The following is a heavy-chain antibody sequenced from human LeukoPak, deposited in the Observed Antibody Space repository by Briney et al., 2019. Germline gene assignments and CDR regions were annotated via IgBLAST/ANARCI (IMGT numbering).Heavy chain of an antibody. J-gene: IGHJ3*02. V-gene: IGHV1-8*01. D-gene: IGHD6-19*01. Sequence: ASVKVSCKASGYTFTSYDINWVRQATGQGLEWMGWMNPNSGNTGYAQKFQGRVTMTRNTSISTAYMELSSLRSEDTAVYYCARGPNSSGWYERDGAFDIWGQGTMVTVSS. CDR1: GYTFTSYD. CDR2: MNPNSGNT. CDR3: ARGPNSSGWYERDGAFDI.